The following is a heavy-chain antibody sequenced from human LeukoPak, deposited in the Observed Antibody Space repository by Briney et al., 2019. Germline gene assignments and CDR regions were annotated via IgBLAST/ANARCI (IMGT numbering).Heavy chain of an antibody. CDR2: ISGSGGST. CDR3: ARVLYSGSYYFDY. J-gene: IGHJ4*02. Sequence: GGSLRLSCAASGFTFSSYAMSWVRQAPGKGLEWVSAISGSGGSTYYADSVKGRFTISRDNSKNTLYLQMNSLRAEDTAVYYCARVLYSGSYYFDYWGQGTLVTVSS. D-gene: IGHD1-26*01. CDR1: GFTFSSYA. V-gene: IGHV3-23*01.